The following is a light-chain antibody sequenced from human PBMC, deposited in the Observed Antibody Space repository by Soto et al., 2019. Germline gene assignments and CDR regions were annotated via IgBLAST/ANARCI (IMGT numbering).Light chain of an antibody. J-gene: IGLJ2*01. Sequence: QSALTQPASVSGSPGQSITISCTGTSSDVGSYNLVSWYQQHPDKAPQLMIYEGTKRPSGVSNRFSGSKSGNTASLTISGLQAEDEADYYCTSYAGDSTLVFGGGTKLTVL. CDR1: SSDVGSYNL. CDR3: TSYAGDSTLV. V-gene: IGLV2-23*01. CDR2: EGT.